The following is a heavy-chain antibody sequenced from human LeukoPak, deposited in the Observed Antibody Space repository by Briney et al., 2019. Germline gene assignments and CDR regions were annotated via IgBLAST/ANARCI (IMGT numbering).Heavy chain of an antibody. V-gene: IGHV3-74*01. D-gene: IGHD3-10*01. CDR3: ARDLVYGSGSYDY. CDR2: TRPDGTGT. J-gene: IGHJ4*02. Sequence: PGGSLRHSCAASGFTFSSYSMNWVRQAPGKGLVWVSRTRPDGTGTNYADSVKGRFTISRDNAKNTLYLQMNSLRAEDTAVYYCARDLVYGSGSYDYWGQGTLVTVSS. CDR1: GFTFSSYS.